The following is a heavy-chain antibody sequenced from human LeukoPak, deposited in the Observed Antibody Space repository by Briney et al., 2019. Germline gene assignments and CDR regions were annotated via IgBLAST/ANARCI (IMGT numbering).Heavy chain of an antibody. D-gene: IGHD6-13*01. CDR1: GGSISSYY. J-gene: IGHJ5*02. CDR3: ASERTEYSSSWEGGILWFDP. CDR2: IYTSGST. Sequence: PSETLSLTCTVSGGSISSYYWSWIRQPAGKGLEWIGRIYTSGSTNYNPSLKSRVTMSVDTSKNQFSLKLSSVTAADTAVHYCASERTEYSSSWEGGILWFDPWGQGTLVTVSS. V-gene: IGHV4-4*07.